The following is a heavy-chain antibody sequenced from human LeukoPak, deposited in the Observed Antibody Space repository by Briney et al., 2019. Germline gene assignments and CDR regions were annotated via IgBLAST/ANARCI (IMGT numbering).Heavy chain of an antibody. CDR2: IYYSGST. D-gene: IGHD3-22*01. J-gene: IGHJ4*02. CDR3: ASHSSGYYGSDY. CDR1: GGSISSGDYY. Sequence: SETLSLTCTVSGGSISSGDYYWSWIRQPPGKGLEWIGYIYYSGSTYYNPSLKSRVTISVDTSKNQFSLKLSSVTAADTAVYYCASHSSGYYGSDYWGQGTLVTVSS. V-gene: IGHV4-30-4*01.